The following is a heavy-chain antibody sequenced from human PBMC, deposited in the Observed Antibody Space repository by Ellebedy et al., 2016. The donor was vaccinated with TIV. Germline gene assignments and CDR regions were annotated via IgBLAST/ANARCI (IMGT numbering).Heavy chain of an antibody. CDR3: ARDAYPYAMDV. V-gene: IGHV3-7*03. D-gene: IGHD2-2*02. CDR1: GFTFSNYW. CDR2: IKQDGSEI. Sequence: GESLKISCAVSGFTFSNYWMSWARQAPGKGLEWVATIKQDGSEIHYVDSVKGRFTISRDNAKNSLYLQMNSLRVEDTALYYCARDAYPYAMDVWGQGTTVTVS. J-gene: IGHJ6*02.